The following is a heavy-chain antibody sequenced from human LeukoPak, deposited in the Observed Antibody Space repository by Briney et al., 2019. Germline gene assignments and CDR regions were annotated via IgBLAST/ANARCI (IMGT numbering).Heavy chain of an antibody. CDR1: GGSISSGSYY. V-gene: IGHV4-61*02. Sequence: SQTLSLTCTVSGGSISSGSYYWSWIRQPAGKGLEWIGRIYTSGSTNYNPSLKSRVSISVDTSRNQFSLKLSSVTAADTAVYYCARAVTTLTTNWFDPWGQGTLVTVSS. D-gene: IGHD1-1*01. CDR2: IYTSGST. J-gene: IGHJ5*02. CDR3: ARAVTTLTTNWFDP.